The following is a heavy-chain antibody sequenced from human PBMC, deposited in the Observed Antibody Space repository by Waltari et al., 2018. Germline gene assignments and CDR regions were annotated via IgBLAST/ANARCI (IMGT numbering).Heavy chain of an antibody. CDR1: CGSCGGYY. D-gene: IGHD4-17*01. J-gene: IGHJ5*02. CDR2: IDQSGVT. V-gene: IGHV4-34*01. Sequence: QVLVQSWGAGLVQPSETLSLTCAVYCGSCGGYYWSCYRQPPGKALGWSGEIDQSGVTNYSPSLTSRATISVDTSRNQLSLKLTSVTAADTAIYYCALSRYGLASPKFDPWGQGTLVTVSS. CDR3: ALSRYGLASPKFDP.